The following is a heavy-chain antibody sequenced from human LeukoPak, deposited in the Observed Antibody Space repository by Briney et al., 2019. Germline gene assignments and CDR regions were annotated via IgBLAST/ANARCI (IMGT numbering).Heavy chain of an antibody. CDR1: GGSISSYY. CDR3: ARLYYYDSSGYSTGAFDI. V-gene: IGHV4-34*01. CDR2: INHSGST. J-gene: IGHJ3*02. D-gene: IGHD3-22*01. Sequence: PSETQSLTCTVSGGSISSYYWSWIRQPPGKGLEWIGEINHSGSTNYNPSLKSRVTISVDTSKNQFSLKLSSVTAADTAVYYCARLYYYDSSGYSTGAFDIWGQGTMVTVSS.